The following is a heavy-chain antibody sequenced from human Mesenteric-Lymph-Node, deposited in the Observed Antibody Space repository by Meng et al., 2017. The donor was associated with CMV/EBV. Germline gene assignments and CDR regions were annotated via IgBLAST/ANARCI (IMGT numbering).Heavy chain of an antibody. CDR2: IIPILGIA. J-gene: IGHJ4*02. CDR3: ARHDGGSYDFWSGYYRTLDY. CDR1: GGTFSSYA. V-gene: IGHV1-69*10. D-gene: IGHD3-3*01. Sequence: VKVSCKASGGTFSSYAISWVRQAPGQGLEWMGGIIPILGIANYAQKFQGRVTITRNTSISTAYMELSSLRSEDTAVYYCARHDGGSYDFWSGYYRTLDYWGQGTLVTVSS.